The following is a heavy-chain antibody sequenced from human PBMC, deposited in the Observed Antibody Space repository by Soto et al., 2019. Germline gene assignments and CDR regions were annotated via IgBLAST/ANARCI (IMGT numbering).Heavy chain of an antibody. D-gene: IGHD5-18*01. J-gene: IGHJ4*02. CDR2: IYYSGST. Sequence: QLQLQESGPGLVKPSETLSLTCTVSGGSISSSSYYWGWIRQPPGKGLEWIGSIYYSGSTYYNPSLKSRVTISVDTSKNQFSLKLSSVTAADTAVYYCARLVDSYGSYYFDYWGQGTLVTVSS. V-gene: IGHV4-39*01. CDR1: GGSISSSSYY. CDR3: ARLVDSYGSYYFDY.